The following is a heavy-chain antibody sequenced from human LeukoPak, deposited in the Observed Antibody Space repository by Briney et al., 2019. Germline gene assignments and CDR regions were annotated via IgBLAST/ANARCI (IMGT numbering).Heavy chain of an antibody. J-gene: IGHJ5*02. CDR3: ARDLGVPAAATS. Sequence: GASVKVSCKASGGTFSSYAISWVRQAPGQGLEWMGGIIPIFGTANYAQKFQGRVTITTDESTSTAYMELSSLRSEDTAVYYCARDLGVPAAATSWGQGTLVTVSS. CDR2: IIPIFGTA. V-gene: IGHV1-69*05. D-gene: IGHD2-2*01. CDR1: GGTFSSYA.